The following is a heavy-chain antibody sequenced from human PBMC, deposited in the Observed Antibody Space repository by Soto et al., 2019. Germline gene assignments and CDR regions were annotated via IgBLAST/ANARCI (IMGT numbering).Heavy chain of an antibody. CDR3: AKGHSSSPSPQYYYYGMDV. CDR1: GLTFSSFA. V-gene: IGHV3-23*01. Sequence: EVQLLESGGGLVQPGGSLRLSCAASGLTFSSFAMSWVRQAPGKGLEWVSGISGSGGSTYHADSVKGRFIISRDNSKNMLYLQMNSVRAEDTAVYYCAKGHSSSPSPQYYYYGMDVCGQGTTVTVSS. D-gene: IGHD6-13*01. J-gene: IGHJ6*02. CDR2: ISGSGGST.